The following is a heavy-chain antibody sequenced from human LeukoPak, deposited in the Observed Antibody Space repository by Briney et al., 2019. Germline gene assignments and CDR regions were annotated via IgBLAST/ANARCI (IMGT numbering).Heavy chain of an antibody. D-gene: IGHD3-16*01. CDR1: GFTFSSYG. Sequence: GGSLRLSCAASGFTFSSYGMSWVRQAPGKGLEWVSFIYSAGSTHYSDSVKGRFTISIDNSKNTLYLQMNSLRAEDTAVYYCARRAGAYTHPYDYWGQGTLVTVS. J-gene: IGHJ4*02. CDR2: IYSAGST. CDR3: ARRAGAYTHPYDY. V-gene: IGHV3-53*01.